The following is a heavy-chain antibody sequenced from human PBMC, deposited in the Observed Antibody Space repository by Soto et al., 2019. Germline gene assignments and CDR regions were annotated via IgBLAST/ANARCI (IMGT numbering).Heavy chain of an antibody. Sequence: EVQLVESGGGLVQPGGSLRLSCAASGFGVSNNYMSWVRQAPGKGLEWVSAINSGGNTYYADSVKGRFTISRDNSKNTVYLQMNSVGAEDTAVYYCARGGDSYGYGAYYNDGMDVWGQGTTVTVSS. CDR1: GFGVSNNY. CDR3: ARGGDSYGYGAYYNDGMDV. J-gene: IGHJ6*02. CDR2: INSGGNT. V-gene: IGHV3-66*01. D-gene: IGHD5-18*01.